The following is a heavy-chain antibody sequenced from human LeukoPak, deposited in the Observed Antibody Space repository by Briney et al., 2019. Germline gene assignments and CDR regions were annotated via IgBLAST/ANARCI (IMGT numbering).Heavy chain of an antibody. Sequence: GGSLRLSCAASGFIFGDHHMHWVRQAPGKGLEWVSSISSSSSYIYYADSVKGRFTISRDNAKNSLYLQMNSLRAEDTAVYYCARAGDYGDYVVDYWGQGTLVTVSS. CDR1: GFIFGDHH. J-gene: IGHJ4*02. V-gene: IGHV3-21*01. CDR2: ISSSSSYI. CDR3: ARAGDYGDYVVDY. D-gene: IGHD4-17*01.